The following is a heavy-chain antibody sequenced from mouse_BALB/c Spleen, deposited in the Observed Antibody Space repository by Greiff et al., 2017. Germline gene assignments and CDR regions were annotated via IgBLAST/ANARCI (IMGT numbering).Heavy chain of an antibody. CDR1: GFTFSDYY. D-gene: IGHD2-14*01. V-gene: IGHV5-4*02. Sequence: EVQLVESGGGLVKPGGSLKLSCAASGFTFSDYYMYWVRQTPEKRLEWVATISDGGSYTYYPDSVKGRFTISRDNAKNNLYLQMSSLKSEDTAMYYLARGYRYDRGYAMDYWGQGTSVTVSS. CDR3: ARGYRYDRGYAMDY. J-gene: IGHJ4*01. CDR2: ISDGGSYT.